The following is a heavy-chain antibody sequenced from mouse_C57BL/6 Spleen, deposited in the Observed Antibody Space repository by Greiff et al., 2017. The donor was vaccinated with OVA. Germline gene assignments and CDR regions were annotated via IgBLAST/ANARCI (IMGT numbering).Heavy chain of an antibody. CDR1: GYSITSGYY. D-gene: IGHD2-5*01. J-gene: IGHJ2*01. Sequence: EVQVVESGPGLVKPSQSLSLTCSVTGYSITSGYYWNWIRQFPGNKLEWMGYISYDGSNNYNPSLKNRISITRDTSKNQFFLKLNSVTTEDTATYYCARDSNYVEDYFDYWGQGTTLTVSS. V-gene: IGHV3-6*01. CDR2: ISYDGSN. CDR3: ARDSNYVEDYFDY.